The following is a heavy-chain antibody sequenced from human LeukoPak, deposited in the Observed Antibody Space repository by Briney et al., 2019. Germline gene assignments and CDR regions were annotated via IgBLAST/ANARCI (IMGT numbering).Heavy chain of an antibody. D-gene: IGHD3-22*01. CDR3: ARQVLYYYDSSGPLMYYYYMDV. CDR2: IYTSGST. CDR1: GGSISSYY. Sequence: SETLSLTCTGSGGSISSYYWSWIRQPPGKGLEWIGYIYTSGSTNYNPSLKSRVTISVDTSKNQFSLKLSSVTAADTAVYYCARQVLYYYDSSGPLMYYYYMDVWGKGTTVTVSS. V-gene: IGHV4-4*09. J-gene: IGHJ6*03.